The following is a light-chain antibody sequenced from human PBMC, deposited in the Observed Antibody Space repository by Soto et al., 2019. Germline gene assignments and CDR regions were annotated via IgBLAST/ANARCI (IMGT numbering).Light chain of an antibody. Sequence: EIVMTQSPATLSVSPGERATLSCRASQSVSNNLAWYQQKPGQDPRLLIYGASTRATGIPARFSGSGSGTEFTLTISSLLSEDFAVYYCQQYKNWPRTFGQGTKVEIK. J-gene: IGKJ1*01. CDR1: QSVSNN. CDR2: GAS. CDR3: QQYKNWPRT. V-gene: IGKV3-15*01.